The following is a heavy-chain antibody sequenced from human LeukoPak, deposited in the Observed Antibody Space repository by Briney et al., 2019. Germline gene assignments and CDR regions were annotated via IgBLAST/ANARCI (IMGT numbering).Heavy chain of an antibody. CDR3: ARHEDIVLVIAAVDY. CDR2: IYTSGST. V-gene: IGHV4-61*02. Sequence: SSETLSPTCTVSGGSISSGSYYWSWIRQPAGKGLEWIGRIYTSGSTNYNPSLKSRVTISVDTSKNHFSLKLSSVTAADTAVYYCARHEDIVLVIAAVDYWGQGTLVTVSS. CDR1: GGSISSGSYY. D-gene: IGHD2-15*01. J-gene: IGHJ4*02.